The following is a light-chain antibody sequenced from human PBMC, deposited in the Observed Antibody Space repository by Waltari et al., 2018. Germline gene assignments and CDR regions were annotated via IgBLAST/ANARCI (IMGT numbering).Light chain of an antibody. CDR3: SSYISSSTLEV. V-gene: IGLV2-14*03. Sequence: QSALTQPASVSGSPGQSINIPCTGPTSDVGGYHYVSWYQQHPGKAPKLMIFDVSNRPSGVSNRFSGSKSGNTASLTISGLQAEDEADYYCSSYISSSTLEVFGGGTRLTVL. CDR2: DVS. CDR1: TSDVGGYHY. J-gene: IGLJ3*02.